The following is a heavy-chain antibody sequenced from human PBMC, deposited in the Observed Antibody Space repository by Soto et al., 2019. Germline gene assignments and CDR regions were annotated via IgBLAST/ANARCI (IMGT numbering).Heavy chain of an antibody. CDR2: ISGSGGST. J-gene: IGHJ5*02. D-gene: IGHD3-22*01. V-gene: IGHV3-23*01. Sequence: PGGSLRLSCAASGFTFSSYAMSWVRQAPGKGLEWVSAISGSGGSTYYADSVKGRFTISRDDSKNTLYLQVNGLRAEDTAVYYCAKDGYYYDPGLFDPWGQGTLVTVSS. CDR3: AKDGYYYDPGLFDP. CDR1: GFTFSSYA.